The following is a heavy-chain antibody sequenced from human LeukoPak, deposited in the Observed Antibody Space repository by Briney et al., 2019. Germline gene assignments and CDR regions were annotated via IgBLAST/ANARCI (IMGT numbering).Heavy chain of an antibody. CDR1: GFIFSDYA. CDR2: ISHDGNIK. Sequence: PGGSLRLSCAASGFIFSDYAIHWVRQAPGKGLEWVAVISHDGNIKYYADSVKGRFAISRDNSKNALYLQMNSLRAEDTAVYYCALQHRTYFDYWGQGTLVTVSS. J-gene: IGHJ4*02. V-gene: IGHV3-30*09. CDR3: ALQHRTYFDY.